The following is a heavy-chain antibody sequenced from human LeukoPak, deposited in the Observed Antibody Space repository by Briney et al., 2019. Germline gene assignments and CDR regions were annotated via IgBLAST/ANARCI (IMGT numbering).Heavy chain of an antibody. CDR3: ARSLYPSVADTYYYYYYMDV. V-gene: IGHV1-18*01. J-gene: IGHJ6*03. Sequence: ASVKVSCKTSGYTFTNHGISWVRQAPGQGLEWMGWISGYNGNTNYVQKFQGRVTMTTDTSTSTAYMELRSLRSDDTAVYYCARSLYPSVADTYYYYYYMDVWGKGTTVTVSS. CDR1: GYTFTNHG. D-gene: IGHD6-19*01. CDR2: ISGYNGNT.